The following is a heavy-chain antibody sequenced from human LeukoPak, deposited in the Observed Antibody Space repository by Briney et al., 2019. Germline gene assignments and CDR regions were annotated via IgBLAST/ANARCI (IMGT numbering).Heavy chain of an antibody. CDR1: GFTFSSYW. D-gene: IGHD2-2*01. CDR3: VRRYCSSTSCTLDS. Sequence: GGSQRLSCAASGFTFSSYWMHWVRHAPGKGLVWVSRIKTDGSSTSYADSVKGRFTVSRDNAKNSLYLQMNSLRAEDTAVYYCVRRYCSSTSCTLDSWGQGTLVTVSS. J-gene: IGHJ4*02. CDR2: IKTDGSST. V-gene: IGHV3-74*01.